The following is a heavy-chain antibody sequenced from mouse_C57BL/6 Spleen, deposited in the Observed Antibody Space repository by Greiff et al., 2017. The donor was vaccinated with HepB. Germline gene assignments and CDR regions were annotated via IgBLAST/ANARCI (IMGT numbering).Heavy chain of an antibody. V-gene: IGHV5-2*01. Sequence: EVKLMESGGGLVQPGESLKLSCESNEYEFPSHDMSWVRKTPEKRLELVAAINSDGGSTYYPDTMERRFIISRDNTKTTLYLQMSSLRSEDTALYYCARRAYSNYGYFDVWGTGTTVTVSS. CDR1: EYEFPSHD. CDR3: ARRAYSNYGYFDV. D-gene: IGHD2-5*01. J-gene: IGHJ1*03. CDR2: INSDGGST.